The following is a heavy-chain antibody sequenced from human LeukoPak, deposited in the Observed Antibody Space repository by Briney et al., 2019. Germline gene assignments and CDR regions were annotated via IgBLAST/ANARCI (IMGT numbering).Heavy chain of an antibody. D-gene: IGHD2-2*02. CDR1: GGSISSGDYY. J-gene: IGHJ6*02. V-gene: IGHV4-30-4*01. CDR3: ARGGGYCSSTSCYTANYYYYYGMDV. CDR2: IYYSGST. Sequence: MPSETLSLICTVSGGSISSGDYYWSWIRQPPGKGLEWIGYIYYSGSTYYNPSFKSRVTISVDTSKNQFSLKLSSVTAADTAVYYCARGGGYCSSTSCYTANYYYYYGMDVWGQGTTVTVSS.